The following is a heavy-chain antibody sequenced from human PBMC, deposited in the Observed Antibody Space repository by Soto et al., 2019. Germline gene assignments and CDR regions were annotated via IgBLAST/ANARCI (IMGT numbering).Heavy chain of an antibody. CDR1: GYTFTSYD. Sequence: ASVKVSCKASGYTFTSYDINWVRQATGQGLEWMGWMNPNSGNTGYAQKFQGRVSMTRNTSISTAYMELSSLRSEDTAVYYCKKINYYVWGSQTWFDPGGQGTLVTV. CDR3: KKINYYVWGSQTWFDP. CDR2: MNPNSGNT. D-gene: IGHD3-10*01. V-gene: IGHV1-8*01. J-gene: IGHJ5*02.